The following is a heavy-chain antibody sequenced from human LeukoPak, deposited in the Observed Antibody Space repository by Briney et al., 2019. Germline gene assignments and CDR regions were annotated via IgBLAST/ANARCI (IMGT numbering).Heavy chain of an antibody. D-gene: IGHD2-15*01. V-gene: IGHV4-30-4*08. CDR1: GGSISSGDYY. CDR3: ARSLRYCSGGNCYYTVDV. CDR2: IYYSGIT. Sequence: SQTLSLTCTVSGGSISSGDYYWSWIRQPPGKGLEWIGYIYYSGITNFNPSLTSRVTASVDTSNNQFSLNLSSVTAADTAVYYCARSLRYCSGGNCYYTVDVWGQGTTVTVSS. J-gene: IGHJ6*02.